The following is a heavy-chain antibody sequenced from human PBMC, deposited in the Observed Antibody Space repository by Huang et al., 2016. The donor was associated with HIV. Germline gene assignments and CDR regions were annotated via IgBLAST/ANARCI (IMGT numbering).Heavy chain of an antibody. CDR2: ISYDGRSQ. V-gene: IGHV3-30*18. CDR1: GFKLSGFG. CDR3: AKESRWFSDFDH. Sequence: QVHLVESGGGVVQPGGSLRLSCAASGFKLSGFGMHWVRQAPVKGVDWVAVISYDGRSQFYTDSVKGRFTISRDNSDNTLSLQMKGLRPDDTAVYYCAKESRWFSDFDHWGQGVLVSVSS. J-gene: IGHJ4*02. D-gene: IGHD2-15*01.